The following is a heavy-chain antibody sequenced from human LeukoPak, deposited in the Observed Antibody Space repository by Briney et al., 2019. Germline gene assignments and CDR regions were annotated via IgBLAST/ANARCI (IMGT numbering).Heavy chain of an antibody. J-gene: IGHJ4*02. CDR1: GFTFSSYT. V-gene: IGHV3-21*01. CDR2: ISSSSDYI. D-gene: IGHD3-10*01. CDR3: ARDYGSGSYVVDY. Sequence: PGGSLRLSCAASGFTFSSYTMNWVRQAPGKGLEWVSSISSSSDYIYYADSVKGRFTISRDNSRNTLFVQMNSLRAEDTAVYYCARDYGSGSYVVDYWGQGTLVTVSS.